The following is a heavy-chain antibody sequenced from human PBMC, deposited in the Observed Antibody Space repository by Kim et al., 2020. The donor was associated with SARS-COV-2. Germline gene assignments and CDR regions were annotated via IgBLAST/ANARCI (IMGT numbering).Heavy chain of an antibody. CDR2: T. Sequence: TGYAQKFQGRVTLTRNTSISTAYMELSSLRSEDTAVYYCARGFGIVATMNWGQGTLVTVSS. V-gene: IGHV1-8*01. D-gene: IGHD5-12*01. CDR3: ARGFGIVATMN. J-gene: IGHJ4*02.